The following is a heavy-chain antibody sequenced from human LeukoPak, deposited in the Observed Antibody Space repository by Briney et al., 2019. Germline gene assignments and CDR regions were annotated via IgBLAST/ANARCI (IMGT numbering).Heavy chain of an antibody. J-gene: IGHJ4*02. CDR1: GIIFSSYA. Sequence: GSLRLSCAVSGIIFSSYAMSWVRQAPGKGLEWVSSVSGSGSSTFYADSVKGRFTISRDNSKNTLYLQMSSLRAEDTAVYYCAKSLGTSGNYYFDLWGQGTLVTVSS. CDR2: VSGSGSST. V-gene: IGHV3-23*01. D-gene: IGHD3-10*01. CDR3: AKSLGTSGNYYFDL.